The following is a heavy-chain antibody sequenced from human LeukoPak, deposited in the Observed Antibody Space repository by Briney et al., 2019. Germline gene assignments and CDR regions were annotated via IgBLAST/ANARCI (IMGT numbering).Heavy chain of an antibody. V-gene: IGHV3-64*01. CDR2: ITLDGIST. Sequence: PGGSLRLSCAASGFPFRSYAMHWVRQAPGKGLEYVSAITLDGISTYYANSVKGRFTISRDNSKNTLYLQMNSLRAEDTAVYYCVKKGQADDDGKPDWGQGTLVTVSS. CDR1: GFPFRSYA. J-gene: IGHJ4*02. CDR3: VKKGQADDDGKPD. D-gene: IGHD1-1*01.